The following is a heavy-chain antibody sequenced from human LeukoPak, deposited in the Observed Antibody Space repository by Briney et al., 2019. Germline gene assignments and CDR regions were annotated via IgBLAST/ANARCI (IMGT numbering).Heavy chain of an antibody. J-gene: IGHJ4*02. CDR1: GYTFTGYY. Sequence: GASVKVSCKASGYTFTGYYMHWVRQAPGQGLEWMGRINPNSGGTNYAQKFQGRVTMTRDMSISTAYMELSRLRSDDTAVYYCARDNQYYYDSSGYLGDYWGQGTLVTVSS. CDR2: INPNSGGT. V-gene: IGHV1-2*06. CDR3: ARDNQYYYDSSGYLGDY. D-gene: IGHD3-22*01.